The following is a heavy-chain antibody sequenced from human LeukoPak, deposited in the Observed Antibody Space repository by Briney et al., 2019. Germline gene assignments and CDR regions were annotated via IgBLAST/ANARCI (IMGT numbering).Heavy chain of an antibody. CDR3: ARSGSCSGGSCYLIYYYYYMDV. CDR2: ITTSSTYT. Sequence: GGSLRLSCEASGFSFSSYNMDWVRQTPGKGLEWISSITTSSTYTFYADSVKGRFTISRDNARNSLYLQMNSLTAEDTAVYYCARSGSCSGGSCYLIYYYYYMDVWGKGTTVTVSS. CDR1: GFSFSSYN. J-gene: IGHJ6*03. V-gene: IGHV3-21*01. D-gene: IGHD2-15*01.